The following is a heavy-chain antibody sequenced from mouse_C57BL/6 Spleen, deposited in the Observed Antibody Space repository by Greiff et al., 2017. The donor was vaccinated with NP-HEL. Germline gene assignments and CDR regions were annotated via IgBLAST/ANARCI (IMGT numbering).Heavy chain of an antibody. D-gene: IGHD2-5*01. J-gene: IGHJ2*01. CDR3: ARGDSNYYFDY. CDR2: INPSSGYT. CDR1: GYTFTSYT. V-gene: IGHV1-4*01. Sequence: VMLVESGAELARPGASVKMSCKASGYTFTSYTMHWVKQRPGQGLEWIGYINPSSGYTKYNQKFKDKATLTADKSSSTAYMQLSSLTSEDSAVYYCARGDSNYYFDYWGQGTTLTVSS.